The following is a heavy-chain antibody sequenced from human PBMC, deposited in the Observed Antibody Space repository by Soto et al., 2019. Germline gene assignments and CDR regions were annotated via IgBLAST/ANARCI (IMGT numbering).Heavy chain of an antibody. J-gene: IGHJ6*02. CDR2: IRNKANSYAT. D-gene: IGHD3-10*01. CDR1: GFTFSGSA. CDR3: TRLFYGSGTSSRYSGMDV. V-gene: IGHV3-73*01. Sequence: PGGSLRLSCAASGFTFSGSAVHWVRQASGKGLEWVGRIRNKANSYATAYAASVKGRFTISRDDSKNTAYLQMNSLKTEDTAVYYCTRLFYGSGTSSRYSGMDVWGQGTTVTVSS.